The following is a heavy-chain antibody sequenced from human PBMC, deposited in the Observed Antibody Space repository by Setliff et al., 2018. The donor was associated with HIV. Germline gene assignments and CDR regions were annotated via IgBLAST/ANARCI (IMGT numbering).Heavy chain of an antibody. CDR2: IYTSGTT. V-gene: IGHV4-4*09. Sequence: SETLSLTCTVSGGSINNYYWSWIRQPPGKGLEWIGYIYTSGTTNYNPSLKSRVTISIDTSKNQFSPRLTSVTAADTAVYYCARKGNWNYPYDYWGQGTLVTVSS. D-gene: IGHD1-7*01. J-gene: IGHJ4*02. CDR3: ARKGNWNYPYDY. CDR1: GGSINNYY.